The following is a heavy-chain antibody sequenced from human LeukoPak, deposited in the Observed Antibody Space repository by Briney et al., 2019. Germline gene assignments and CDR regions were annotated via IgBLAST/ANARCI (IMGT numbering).Heavy chain of an antibody. D-gene: IGHD3-22*01. V-gene: IGHV3-74*01. CDR1: GFTFSIYW. Sequence: GGSLRLSCAASGFTFSIYWMHWVRQAPGKGLVWVSRINSDGSSTSYADSVKGRFTISRDNSKNTLYLQMNSLRAEDTAVYYCAKGRDSSPLDYWGQGTLVTVSS. CDR2: INSDGSST. J-gene: IGHJ4*02. CDR3: AKGRDSSPLDY.